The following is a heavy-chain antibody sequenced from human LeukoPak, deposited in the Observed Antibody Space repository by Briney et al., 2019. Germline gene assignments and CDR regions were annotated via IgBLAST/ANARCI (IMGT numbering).Heavy chain of an antibody. CDR3: AREPSGWYLHY. V-gene: IGHV3-21*01. J-gene: IGHJ4*02. Sequence: GGSLRLSCAASGFTFSDYSMNWVRQAPGKGLEWVSYISGSSNYIYYADSVKGRFTISRDNAKNSVYLQMNSLRADDTAVYYCAREPSGWYLHYWGQGTLVTVSS. CDR1: GFTFSDYS. CDR2: ISGSSNYI. D-gene: IGHD6-19*01.